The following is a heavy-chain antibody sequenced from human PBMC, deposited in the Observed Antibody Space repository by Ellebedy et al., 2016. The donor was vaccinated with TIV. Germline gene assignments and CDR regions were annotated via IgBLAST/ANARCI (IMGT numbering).Heavy chain of an antibody. Sequence: SETLSLTCTVSGGSVSRGSYYWSWIRQPPGKGLEWIGYIYYSGSTNYNPSLKSRVTISVDTSKNQFSLKLSSVTAADTAVYYCARGGYYDFWSGHIPPDYWGQGTLVTVSS. CDR3: ARGGYYDFWSGHIPPDY. CDR1: GGSVSRGSYY. J-gene: IGHJ4*02. V-gene: IGHV4-61*01. D-gene: IGHD3-3*01. CDR2: IYYSGST.